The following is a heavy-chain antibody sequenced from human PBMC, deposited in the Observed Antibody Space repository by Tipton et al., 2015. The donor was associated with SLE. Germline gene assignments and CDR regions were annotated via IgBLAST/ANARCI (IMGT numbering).Heavy chain of an antibody. D-gene: IGHD3-22*01. V-gene: IGHV4-61*01. CDR2: VYYSGTT. CDR3: ARDSSGGYNWFDP. CDR1: GGSFSTGSYS. J-gene: IGHJ5*02. Sequence: LRLSCNVSGGSFSTGSYSWNWIRQPPGKGLEWIGYVYYSGTTNYNPSLKSRVTISVDTSKNQFSLKLSSVTAADTAVYYCARDSSGGYNWFDPWGQGTLVTVSS.